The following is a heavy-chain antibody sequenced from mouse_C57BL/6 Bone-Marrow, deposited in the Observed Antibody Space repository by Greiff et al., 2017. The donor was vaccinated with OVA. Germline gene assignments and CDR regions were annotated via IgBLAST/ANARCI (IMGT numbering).Heavy chain of an antibody. Sequence: QVQLKESGAELARPGASVKLSCKASGYTFTSYGISWVKQRTGQGLEWIGEIYPRSGNTYYNEKFKGKATLTADKSSSTAYMELRSLTSEDSAVYFCARPLLLRFPYWYFDVWGTGTTVTVSS. CDR3: ARPLLLRFPYWYFDV. D-gene: IGHD1-1*01. CDR2: IYPRSGNT. CDR1: GYTFTSYG. J-gene: IGHJ1*03. V-gene: IGHV1-81*01.